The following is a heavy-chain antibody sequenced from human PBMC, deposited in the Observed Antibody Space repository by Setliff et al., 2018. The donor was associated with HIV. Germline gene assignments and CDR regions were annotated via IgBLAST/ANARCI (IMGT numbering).Heavy chain of an antibody. J-gene: IGHJ4*02. CDR3: VATYYYHSSVLHVFDY. CDR1: EGTFSSYA. V-gene: IGHV1-69*13. D-gene: IGHD3-22*01. Sequence: ASVKVSCKASEGTFSSYAISWVRQAPGQGLEWMGGIIPIFGTANYAQKFQGRVTITADESTSTAYMELSSLRSEDTAVYYCVATYYYHSSVLHVFDYWGQGTLVTVSS. CDR2: IIPIFGTA.